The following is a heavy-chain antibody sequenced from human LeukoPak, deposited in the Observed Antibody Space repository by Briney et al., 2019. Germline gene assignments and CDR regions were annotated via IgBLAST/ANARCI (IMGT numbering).Heavy chain of an antibody. CDR3: ARGRFTSDIVVVVAACFDY. CDR1: GDSISSGDYY. D-gene: IGHD2-15*01. CDR2: IYYSGTT. V-gene: IGHV4-30-4*08. J-gene: IGHJ4*02. Sequence: SQTLSLTCTVSGDSISSGDYYWSWVRQPPGKGLEWIGFIYYSGTTYYNPSLKSRITISIDTSKNQFSLKLSSVTAADTAVYYCARGRFTSDIVVVVAACFDYWGQGTLVTVSS.